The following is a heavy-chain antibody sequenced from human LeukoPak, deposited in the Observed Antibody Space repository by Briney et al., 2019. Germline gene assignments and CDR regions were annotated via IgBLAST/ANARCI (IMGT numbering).Heavy chain of an antibody. V-gene: IGHV3-72*01. Sequence: GGSLSLSCAASAFTCSDHYIEWVRHAPGEGLGWGGRTRNKAQSYTTEYAASVKGILTISRDDSENSLYPKINILKTEDTAVYSCEKGYWCGGTCYSCFLWGQGTLVTVLS. CDR3: EKGYWCGGTCYSCFL. CDR1: AFTCSDHY. CDR2: TRNKAQSYTT. D-gene: IGHD2-15*01. J-gene: IGHJ4*02.